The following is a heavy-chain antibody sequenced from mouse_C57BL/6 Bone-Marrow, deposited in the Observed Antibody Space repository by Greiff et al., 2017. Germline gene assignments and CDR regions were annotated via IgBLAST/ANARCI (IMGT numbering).Heavy chain of an antibody. V-gene: IGHV1-4*01. Sequence: VQLQQSGAELARPGASVKMSCKASGYTFTSYTMHWVKQRPGQGLEWIGYINPSSGYTKDNQKFKDKATLTADKSSSTAYMQLSSLTSEDSAVYYCARHYGSSDWYFDVWGTGTTVTVSS. CDR1: GYTFTSYT. J-gene: IGHJ1*03. CDR2: INPSSGYT. CDR3: ARHYGSSDWYFDV. D-gene: IGHD1-1*01.